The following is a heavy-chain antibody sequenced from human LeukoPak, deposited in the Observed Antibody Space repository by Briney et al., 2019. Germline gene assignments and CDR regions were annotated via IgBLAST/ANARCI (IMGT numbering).Heavy chain of an antibody. CDR1: GYTFTSYY. CDR2: VIPGGGAT. CDR3: ARGFTRIYYFDY. V-gene: IGHV1-46*01. J-gene: IGHJ4*02. Sequence: PGASVKVSCKTSGYTFTSYYIHWVRQAPGQGLEYMGVVIPGGGATTYAQRFQGRVTMTRDMSTSTIFMELSSLTSEDTAVYYCARGFTRIYYFDYWGQGTLVTVSS. D-gene: IGHD1-1*01.